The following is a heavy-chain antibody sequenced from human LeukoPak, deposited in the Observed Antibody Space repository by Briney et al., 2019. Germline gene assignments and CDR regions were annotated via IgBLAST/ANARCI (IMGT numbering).Heavy chain of an antibody. V-gene: IGHV1-18*01. CDR1: GYTFTSYG. Sequence: ASVKVSCKVSGYTFTSYGISWVRQAPGQGLEWMGWISAYNGNTNYAQKLQGRVTMTTDTSTSTAYMELRSLRSDDTAVYYCARDGVAVAGRPVYYYYGMDVWGQGTTVTVSS. CDR3: ARDGVAVAGRPVYYYYGMDV. CDR2: ISAYNGNT. J-gene: IGHJ6*02. D-gene: IGHD6-19*01.